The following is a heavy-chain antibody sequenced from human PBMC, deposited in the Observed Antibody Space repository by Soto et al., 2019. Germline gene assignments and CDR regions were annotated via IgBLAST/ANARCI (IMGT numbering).Heavy chain of an antibody. CDR1: GYTFSSYG. V-gene: IGHV1-18*01. CDR3: ARGGYYDSSGSRNYFYYGMNP. Sequence: ASVKVSCKASGYTFSSYGINWVRQAPGQGLEWLGWVSPYDGYTNYAQILQGRVSMTTDTSTKTAYMEVRSLRSDDTAVYYCARGGYYDSSGSRNYFYYGMNPWGPGTTVTVS. CDR2: VSPYDGYT. D-gene: IGHD3-22*01. J-gene: IGHJ6*02.